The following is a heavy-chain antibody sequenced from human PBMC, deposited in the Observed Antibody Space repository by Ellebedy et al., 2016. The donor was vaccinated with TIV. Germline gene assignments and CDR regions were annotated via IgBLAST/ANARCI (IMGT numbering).Heavy chain of an antibody. CDR1: GGTFSSYA. CDR2: IIPIFGTA. J-gene: IGHJ6*02. D-gene: IGHD5-12*01. V-gene: IGHV1-69*06. CDR3: ARKHSGYDYYYYYGMDV. Sequence: SVKVSXXASGGTFSSYAISWVRQAPGQGLEWMGGIIPIFGTANYAQKFQGRVTITADKSTSTAYMELSSLRSEDTAVYYCARKHSGYDYYYYYGMDVWGQGTTVTVSS.